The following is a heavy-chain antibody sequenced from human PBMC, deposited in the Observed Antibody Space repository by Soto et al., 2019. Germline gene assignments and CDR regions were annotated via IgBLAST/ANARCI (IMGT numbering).Heavy chain of an antibody. D-gene: IGHD6-13*01. CDR1: GFTFSSYA. Sequence: GGSLRLSCAAFGFTFSSYAMSWVRQAPGKGLEWVSAISGSGGSTYYADSVKGRFTISRDNSKNTLYLQMNSLRAEDTAVYYCANLIAAAGPLDYYYGMDVWGQGTTVTVSS. V-gene: IGHV3-23*01. CDR2: ISGSGGST. J-gene: IGHJ6*02. CDR3: ANLIAAAGPLDYYYGMDV.